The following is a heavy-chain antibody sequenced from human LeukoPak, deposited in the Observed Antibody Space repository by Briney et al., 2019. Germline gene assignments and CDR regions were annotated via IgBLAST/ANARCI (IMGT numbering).Heavy chain of an antibody. J-gene: IGHJ6*03. CDR3: AREIKPSGYDYYYYYYMDV. CDR1: GYTFTGYY. D-gene: IGHD5-12*01. V-gene: IGHV1-2*06. Sequence: ASVKVSCKASGYTFTGYYVHWVRQAPGQGLEWMGRINPNSGGTNYAQKFQGRVTMTRDTSISTAYMELSRLRSDDTAVYYCAREIKPSGYDYYYYYYMDVWGKGTTVTVSS. CDR2: INPNSGGT.